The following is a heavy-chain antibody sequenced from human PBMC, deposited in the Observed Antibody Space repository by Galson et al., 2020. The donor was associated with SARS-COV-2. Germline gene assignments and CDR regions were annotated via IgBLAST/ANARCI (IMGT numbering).Heavy chain of an antibody. J-gene: IGHJ5*02. Sequence: AESLKISCRASGYIFTNSCIAWVSQMPGKGLEWMGIIYPGDSDTRYNVSFQGQVTISADKSINTAYLQWSSLRASDTAMYYCARQGTSGLHWLDPWGEGTLVTVSS. CDR3: ARQGTSGLHWLDP. D-gene: IGHD2-8*01. CDR1: GYIFTNSC. CDR2: IYPGDSDT. V-gene: IGHV5-51*01.